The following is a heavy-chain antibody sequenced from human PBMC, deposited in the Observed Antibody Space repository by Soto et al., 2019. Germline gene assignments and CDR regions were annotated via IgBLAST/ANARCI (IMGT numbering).Heavy chain of an antibody. CDR3: ARVDHRGYFAILTDY. V-gene: IGHV4-31*03. Sequence: LSLTCTVSGDSLSSGGHYWSWIRQHPGKGLEWIGHIYDSVNTYYSPSLRSRVAISADMSKNQFSLNLRSVTAADTAVYYCARVDHRGYFAILTDYWGQGTLVTVSS. D-gene: IGHD3-9*01. CDR1: GDSLSSGGHY. J-gene: IGHJ4*02. CDR2: IYDSVNT.